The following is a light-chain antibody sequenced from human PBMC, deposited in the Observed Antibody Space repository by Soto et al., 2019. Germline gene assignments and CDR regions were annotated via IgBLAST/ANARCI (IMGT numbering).Light chain of an antibody. Sequence: DIHMTQSPSTLFASVGDRVPITCPVSQDVSQWLAWYQQKPGRAPKLLIYKASSLENGVPSRFSGSGSGTDFTLTISSLQPEDFATYYCQQFNNYLALTFGGGTKVDI. V-gene: IGKV1-5*03. CDR1: QDVSQW. CDR3: QQFNNYLALT. CDR2: KAS. J-gene: IGKJ4*01.